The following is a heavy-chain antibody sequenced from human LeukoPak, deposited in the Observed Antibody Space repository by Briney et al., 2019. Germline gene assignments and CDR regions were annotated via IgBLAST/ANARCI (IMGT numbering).Heavy chain of an antibody. V-gene: IGHV3-30*04. CDR1: GFTFSSYA. D-gene: IGHD3-10*01. J-gene: IGHJ4*02. Sequence: GGSLRPSCAASGFTFSSYAMHWVRQAPGKGLEWVALISYDGSNKYHADSVKGRFTISRDNSKNTLYLQMNSLRGEDTAVYYCAKDERVAYYGSGSYDFHYWGQGTLVTVSS. CDR2: ISYDGSNK. CDR3: AKDERVAYYGSGSYDFHY.